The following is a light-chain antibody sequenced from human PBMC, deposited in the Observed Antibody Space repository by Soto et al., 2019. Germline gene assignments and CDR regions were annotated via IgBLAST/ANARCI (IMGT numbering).Light chain of an antibody. Sequence: SYELTQPPSVSVSPGQTASITCSGDKLDNKYVCWYQQKAGRSPVLVIYQDTKRPSGIPERFFDSNSENTATLTISGTQAMDEADYYCQAWDRSNVVFGGGTKLTVL. CDR2: QDT. CDR1: KLDNKY. V-gene: IGLV3-1*01. CDR3: QAWDRSNVV. J-gene: IGLJ2*01.